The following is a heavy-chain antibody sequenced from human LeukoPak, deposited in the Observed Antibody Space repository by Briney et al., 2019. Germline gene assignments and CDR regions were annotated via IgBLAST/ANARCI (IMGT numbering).Heavy chain of an antibody. D-gene: IGHD3-22*01. CDR3: TRANYYDSRGYYLPLDY. J-gene: IGHJ4*02. CDR2: ITTTSSYI. Sequence: GGSQRLSCAASGFNFNTYNMNWVRQAPGKGLEWVSSITTTSSYIYYADSVKGRFTVSRDNTKNSVYLRMNSLRAEDTAVYYCTRANYYDSRGYYLPLDYWGQGTLVTVSS. V-gene: IGHV3-21*01. CDR1: GFNFNTYN.